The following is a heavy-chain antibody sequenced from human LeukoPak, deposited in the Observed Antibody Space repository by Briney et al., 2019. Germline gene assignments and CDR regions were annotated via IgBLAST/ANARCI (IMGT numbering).Heavy chain of an antibody. CDR2: IRYDGSNK. Sequence: GGSLRLSCAASGFTFSSYGMHWVRQAPGKGLEWVAFIRYDGSNKYYADSVKGRFTISRDNAKNSLYLQMNSLGVEDTAVYYCARDTYYYGSGSIDYWGQGTLVTVSS. V-gene: IGHV3-30*02. D-gene: IGHD3-10*01. J-gene: IGHJ4*02. CDR1: GFTFSSYG. CDR3: ARDTYYYGSGSIDY.